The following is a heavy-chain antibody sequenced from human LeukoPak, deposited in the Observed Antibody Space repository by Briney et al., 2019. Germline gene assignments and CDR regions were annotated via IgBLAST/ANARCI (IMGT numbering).Heavy chain of an antibody. J-gene: IGHJ4*02. V-gene: IGHV3-48*01. Sequence: GGSLRLSCAASGFTFSSYSMNWVRQAPGEGLEWVSYISSLSGTIYYADSVKGRFTISRDNSKNTLFLQMNSLRAEDTAVYYCAKGGEVSSWYKRLKLYFDYWGQGTLVTVSS. CDR1: GFTFSSYS. D-gene: IGHD6-13*01. CDR3: AKGGEVSSWYKRLKLYFDY. CDR2: ISSLSGTI.